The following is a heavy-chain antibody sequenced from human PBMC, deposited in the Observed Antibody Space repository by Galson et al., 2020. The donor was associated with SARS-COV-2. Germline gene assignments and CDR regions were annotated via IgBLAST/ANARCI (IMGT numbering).Heavy chain of an antibody. Sequence: ASVKVSCKVSGYTLTELSMHWVRQAPGKGLEWMGGFDPEDGETIYAQKFQGRVTMTEDTSTDTAYMELSSLRSEDTAVYYCATTSGYCSSTSCKPNWFDPWGQGTLVTVSS. J-gene: IGHJ5*02. CDR2: FDPEDGET. D-gene: IGHD2-2*01. CDR3: ATTSGYCSSTSCKPNWFDP. CDR1: GYTLTELS. V-gene: IGHV1-24*01.